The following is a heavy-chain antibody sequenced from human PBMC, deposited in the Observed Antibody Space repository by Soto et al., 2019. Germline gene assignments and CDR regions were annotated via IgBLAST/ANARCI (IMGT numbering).Heavy chain of an antibody. Sequence: QVQLVESGGGVVQPGRSLRLSCAASGFTFGSHGMHWVRQAPGKGLEWVPLIGYDGSGKYYTDSVKGRFTISRVNSKNMMYLQMNSLRAEDTAIYYCAKEDYTFFDSWGQGTLVTVSS. CDR3: AKEDYTFFDS. D-gene: IGHD4-4*01. V-gene: IGHV3-30*18. J-gene: IGHJ4*02. CDR2: IGYDGSGK. CDR1: GFTFGSHG.